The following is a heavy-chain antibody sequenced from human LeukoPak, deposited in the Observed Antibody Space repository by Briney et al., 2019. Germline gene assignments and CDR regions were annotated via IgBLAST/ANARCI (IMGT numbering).Heavy chain of an antibody. CDR3: AKEASTALYFDY. D-gene: IGHD2-2*01. CDR1: GFTVSSNY. V-gene: IGHV3-53*01. Sequence: GGSLRLSCAASGFTVSSNYMSWVRQAPGKGLEWVSVIYSGGSTYYADSVKGRFTISRDNSKNTLYLQMNSLRAEDTAVYYGAKEASTALYFDYWGQGTLVTVSS. J-gene: IGHJ4*02. CDR2: IYSGGST.